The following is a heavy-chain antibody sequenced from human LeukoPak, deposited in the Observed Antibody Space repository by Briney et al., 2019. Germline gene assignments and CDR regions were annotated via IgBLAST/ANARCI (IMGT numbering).Heavy chain of an antibody. CDR3: ARDRADDYGDYVLWFDT. CDR2: ISSSSIYI. V-gene: IGHV3-21*01. J-gene: IGHJ5*02. CDR1: GFTFSSYT. D-gene: IGHD4-17*01. Sequence: PGRSLRLSCAASGFTFSSYTIHWLRQAPGKGLEWVSSISSSSIYIYYAGSVKGRFTISRDSAKNSVHLEMNSLRAEETAVYYCARDRADDYGDYVLWFDTWGQGTLFTVSS.